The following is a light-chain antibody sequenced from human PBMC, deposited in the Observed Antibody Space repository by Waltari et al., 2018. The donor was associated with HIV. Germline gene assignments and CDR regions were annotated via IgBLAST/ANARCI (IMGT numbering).Light chain of an antibody. J-gene: IGLJ2*01. CDR3: QSSDTTASHEL. CDR2: KDT. V-gene: IGLV3-25*03. Sequence: SRDLTQPPSVSVSPGQTARITCSGDALSKPYSYWYQQKAGQAPVLVIFKDTERPSGIPERFSASSSGTTVTLTITSVEAEDEAEYFCQSSDTTASHELFGGGTKLTVL. CDR1: ALSKPY.